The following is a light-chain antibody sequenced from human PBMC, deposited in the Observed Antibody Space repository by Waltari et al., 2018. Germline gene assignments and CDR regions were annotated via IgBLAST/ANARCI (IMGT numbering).Light chain of an antibody. CDR1: RRVSTN. Sequence: DIQMTQSPSSLSASVGDRVTITCRASRRVSTNLNWYQQKPGKGPRLLTYAASSLQGGVPPRFSGSGSGTDFTLTISSLQPEDFATYSCQQSFNVPYTFGQGTKLEL. CDR3: QQSFNVPYT. J-gene: IGKJ2*01. V-gene: IGKV1-39*01. CDR2: AAS.